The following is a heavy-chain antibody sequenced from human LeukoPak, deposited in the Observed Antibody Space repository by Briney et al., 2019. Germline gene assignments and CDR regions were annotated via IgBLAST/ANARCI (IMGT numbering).Heavy chain of an antibody. CDR3: AKARIWDSSGLWFDY. Sequence: GGSLRLSGAASGFTFSSYAMSWVRQAPGKGLEWVSAISGSGGSTYYADSVKGRFTISRDNSKNTLYLQMNSLRAEDTAVYYCAKARIWDSSGLWFDYWGQGTLVTVSS. V-gene: IGHV3-23*01. CDR2: ISGSGGST. J-gene: IGHJ4*02. CDR1: GFTFSSYA. D-gene: IGHD3-22*01.